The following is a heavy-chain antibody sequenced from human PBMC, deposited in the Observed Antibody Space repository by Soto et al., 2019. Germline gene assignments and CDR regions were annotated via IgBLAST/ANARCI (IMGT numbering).Heavy chain of an antibody. Sequence: QVQLVQSGAEVKKPGSSVKVSCKASGGTFSSYAISWVRQAPGQGLEWMGGIIPIFGTANYAQKFQGRVTITADESTSTAYMELSSLRSEDTAVYYCAGSMVRGVIIKDWFDPWGQGTLVTVSS. J-gene: IGHJ5*02. CDR2: IIPIFGTA. CDR3: AGSMVRGVIIKDWFDP. V-gene: IGHV1-69*01. D-gene: IGHD3-10*01. CDR1: GGTFSSYA.